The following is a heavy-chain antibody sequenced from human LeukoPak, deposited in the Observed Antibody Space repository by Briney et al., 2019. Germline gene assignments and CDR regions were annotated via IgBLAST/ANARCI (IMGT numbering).Heavy chain of an antibody. CDR3: ARHGSGWRFDY. CDR2: VLYSGST. J-gene: IGHJ4*02. D-gene: IGHD6-19*01. CDR1: GGSISSAY. Sequence: SETLSLTCTVSGGSISSAYWTWIRQPPGKGLEWIESVLYSGSTDYNPSLKSRVTMSLDTSRNQFSLRLSSVTAADTAVYYCARHGSGWRFDYWGQGTLVTVSS. V-gene: IGHV4-59*08.